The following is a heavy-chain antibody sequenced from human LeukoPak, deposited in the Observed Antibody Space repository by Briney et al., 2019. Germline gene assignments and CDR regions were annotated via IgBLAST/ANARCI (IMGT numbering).Heavy chain of an antibody. CDR3: AKETKATTGWDFDF. D-gene: IGHD1-1*01. CDR2: ISGGGSNT. Sequence: GGSLRLSCAASGFTFSSYAMNWVRQAPGKGLEWVSAISGGGSNTYYADSVKGRFTISRDNSKNTLYLQMNSLRAEDTAVYYCAKETKATTGWDFDFWGQGTLVTVSS. J-gene: IGHJ4*02. CDR1: GFTFSSYA. V-gene: IGHV3-23*01.